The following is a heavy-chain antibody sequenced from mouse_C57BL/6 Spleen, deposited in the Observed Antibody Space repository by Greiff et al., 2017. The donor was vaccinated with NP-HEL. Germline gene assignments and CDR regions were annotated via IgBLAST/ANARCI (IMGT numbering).Heavy chain of an antibody. J-gene: IGHJ4*01. Sequence: QVQLQQPGAELVRPGSSVKLSCKASGYTFTSYWMHWVKQRPIQGLEWIGNIDPSDSETHYNQKFKDKATLTVDKSSSTAYMQLSSLTSEDSAVYYCARGGRAGEKDPLDYWGQGTSVTVSS. CDR2: IDPSDSET. V-gene: IGHV1-52*01. CDR1: GYTFTSYW. CDR3: ARGGRAGEKDPLDY. D-gene: IGHD3-1*01.